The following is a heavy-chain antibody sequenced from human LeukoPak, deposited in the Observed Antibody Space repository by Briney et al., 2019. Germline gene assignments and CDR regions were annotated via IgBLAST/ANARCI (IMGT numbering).Heavy chain of an antibody. CDR1: GFTFSSYS. J-gene: IGHJ4*02. Sequence: PGGSLRLSCAASGFTFSSYSMNWVRQAPGKGLEWVSSISSSSSYIYYADSVKGRFTISRDNAKNSLYLQMNSLRAEDTAVYYCARGSVRVRGVTIYWGQGTLVTVSS. D-gene: IGHD3-10*01. CDR3: ARGSVRVRGVTIY. V-gene: IGHV3-21*01. CDR2: ISSSSSYI.